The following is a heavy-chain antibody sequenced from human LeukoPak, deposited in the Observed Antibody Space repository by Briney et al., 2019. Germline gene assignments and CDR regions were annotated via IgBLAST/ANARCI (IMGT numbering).Heavy chain of an antibody. CDR3: ARATQRGGIVVVPAHFDY. J-gene: IGHJ4*02. D-gene: IGHD2-2*01. CDR2: IYHSGST. V-gene: IGHV4-30-2*01. CDR1: GGSISSGGYY. Sequence: SQTLSLTCTVSGGSISSGGYYWSWFRQPPGKGLEWIGYIYHSGSTYYNPSLKSRVTISVDRSKNQFSLKLSSVTAADTAVYYCARATQRGGIVVVPAHFDYWGQGTLVTVSS.